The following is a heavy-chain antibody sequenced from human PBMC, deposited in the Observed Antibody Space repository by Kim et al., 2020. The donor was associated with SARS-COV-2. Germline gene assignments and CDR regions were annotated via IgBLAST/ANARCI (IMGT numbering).Heavy chain of an antibody. CDR3: ARDRGMGSGKFFNYYYMDV. CDR1: GFTFSSYG. CDR2: IWYDGSNK. Sequence: GGSLRLSCAASGFTFSSYGMHWVRQAPGKGLEWVAVIWYDGSNKYYADSVKGRFTISRDNSKNTLYLQMNSLRAEDTAVYYCARDRGMGSGKFFNYYYMDVWGKGTTVTVSS. J-gene: IGHJ6*03. D-gene: IGHD3-10*01. V-gene: IGHV3-33*01.